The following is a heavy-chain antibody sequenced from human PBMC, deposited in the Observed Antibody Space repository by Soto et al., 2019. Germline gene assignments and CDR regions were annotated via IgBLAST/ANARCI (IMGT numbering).Heavy chain of an antibody. D-gene: IGHD5-18*01. CDR3: ATRDTGRVY. J-gene: IGHJ4*02. Sequence: QVQLQESGPGLVKPSGTLPLTCAVSGVSIGSHDWWTWVRQPPGKGLEWIGESHQSGNTHYNSSLESRVTISLDKSKNHSSLQLSSVTVADTAVYYCATRDTGRVYWGQGTLVTVSS. V-gene: IGHV4-4*02. CDR1: GVSIGSHDW. CDR2: SHQSGNT.